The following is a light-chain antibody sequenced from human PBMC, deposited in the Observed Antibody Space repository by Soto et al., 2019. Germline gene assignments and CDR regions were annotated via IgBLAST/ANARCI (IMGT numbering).Light chain of an antibody. J-gene: IGLJ1*01. CDR3: CSYAGSYTLYV. V-gene: IGLV2-11*01. CDR2: DVS. CDR1: SSDVGGYSY. Sequence: QSALTQPRSVSGSPGQSVTISCTGTSSDVGGYSYVSWYQQHPGKAPKVMIYDVSKRPSGVPDRFSGSKSGNTASLTISGLQAEDEADYYCCSYAGSYTLYVSGIGTKVTVL.